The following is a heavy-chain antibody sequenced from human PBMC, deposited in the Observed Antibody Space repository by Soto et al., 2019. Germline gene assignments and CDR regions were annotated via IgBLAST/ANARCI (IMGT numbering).Heavy chain of an antibody. V-gene: IGHV3-15*01. J-gene: IGHJ4*02. CDR1: GFIFSSAW. D-gene: IGHD1-1*01. CDR2: IKSKADGGAR. Sequence: EVQMVQSGGDLVKPGGSLRLSCVTSGFIFSSAWMSWVRQAPGKGLEWVARIKSKADGGARDYAAPVKGRFTISRDDSKNTVYLQMNSLRAEDTAVYYCVEGWNDFWGQGTLVTVSS. CDR3: VEGWNDF.